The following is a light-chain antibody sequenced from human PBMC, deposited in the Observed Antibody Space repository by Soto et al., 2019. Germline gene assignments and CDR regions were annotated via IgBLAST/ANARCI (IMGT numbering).Light chain of an antibody. Sequence: DIQMTQSPSSLSASVGDRVTITCRASQSISSYLNWYQQKPGKAPKLLIYAASSLQSGVPSRFSGSGSGTDFTLTISSLQPEDFATYFCQQSYNTLGTFGQGTKVDI. CDR3: QQSYNTLGT. CDR2: AAS. CDR1: QSISSY. V-gene: IGKV1-39*01. J-gene: IGKJ1*01.